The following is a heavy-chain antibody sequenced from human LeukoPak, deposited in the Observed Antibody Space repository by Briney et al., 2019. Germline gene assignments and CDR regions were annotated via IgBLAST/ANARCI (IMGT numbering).Heavy chain of an antibody. Sequence: SGGSLRLSCAASGFTFSAYWMHWVRQAPGKGLVWVSRINSDGFSIAYADSVKGRFTISRDNAKNTLYLHMNSLRAEDTAVYYCARWSSSWYLGAFDIWGQGTMVTVSS. CDR2: INSDGFSI. CDR1: GFTFSAYW. V-gene: IGHV3-74*01. CDR3: ARWSSSWYLGAFDI. J-gene: IGHJ3*02. D-gene: IGHD6-13*01.